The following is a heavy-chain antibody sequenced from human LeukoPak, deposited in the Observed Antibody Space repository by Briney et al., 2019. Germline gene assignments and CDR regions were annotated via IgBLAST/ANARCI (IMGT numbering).Heavy chain of an antibody. CDR2: ISGSGGST. Sequence: GGSLTLFCTASGFTLSSYAMSCVRQAPGKGLEGVSAISGSGGSTYYADSVKGRFTISRDNSKNQLYLQMNSLRAEDTAVYYCAKDHRVWFGEFHNWFDPWGQGTLVTVSS. V-gene: IGHV3-23*01. D-gene: IGHD3-10*01. CDR3: AKDHRVWFGEFHNWFDP. CDR1: GFTLSSYA. J-gene: IGHJ5*02.